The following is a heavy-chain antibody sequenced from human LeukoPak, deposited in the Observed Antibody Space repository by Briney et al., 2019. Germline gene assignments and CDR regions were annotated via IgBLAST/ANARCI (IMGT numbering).Heavy chain of an antibody. CDR3: TREGQDSSGYYLDY. Sequence: GGSLRLSCVASGFTFSDNYMSWIRQAPGKGLEWGSYISGGGSSTYYADSVKGRFTVSRDNAKNSLYLQMNSLKTEDTAVYYCTREGQDSSGYYLDYWGQGTLVTVSS. J-gene: IGHJ4*02. V-gene: IGHV3-11*01. D-gene: IGHD3-22*01. CDR1: GFTFSDNY. CDR2: ISGGGSST.